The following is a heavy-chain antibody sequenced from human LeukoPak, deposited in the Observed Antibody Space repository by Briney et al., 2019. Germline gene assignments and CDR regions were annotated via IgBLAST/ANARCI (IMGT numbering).Heavy chain of an antibody. CDR3: ARDHSGTSFDY. J-gene: IGHJ4*02. Sequence: ASVKVSCKTSGYTFTGYYMHWVRQAPGQGLEWMGWINPNSGDANYAQKFHGRVTMTRDTSISTAYMELSRLRSDDTAVYYCARDHSGTSFDYWGQGTLVTVSS. V-gene: IGHV1-2*02. CDR2: INPNSGDA. CDR1: GYTFTGYY. D-gene: IGHD1-26*01.